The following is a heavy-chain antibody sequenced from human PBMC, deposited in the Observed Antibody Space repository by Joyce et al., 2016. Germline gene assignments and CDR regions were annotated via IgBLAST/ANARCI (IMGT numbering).Heavy chain of an antibody. V-gene: IGHV4-39*01. CDR1: GCSINSSSYY. J-gene: IGHJ4*02. CDR3: SRNLIALIGI. Sequence: QLQLQESGPGLVKPSETLSFTCTVSGCSINSSSYYWGWIRQPPGKGLEWIGSVSHSGYTYYKSSRESRITISVDTSKNQFSLKLYSVTAADTAVYYCSRNLIALIGIWGQGTLVTVSS. D-gene: IGHD3-22*01. CDR2: VSHSGYT.